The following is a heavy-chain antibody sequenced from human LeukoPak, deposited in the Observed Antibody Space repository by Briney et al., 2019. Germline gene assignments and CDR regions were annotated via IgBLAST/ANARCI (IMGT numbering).Heavy chain of an antibody. J-gene: IGHJ4*02. D-gene: IGHD3-9*01. V-gene: IGHV3-33*01. CDR3: ARDRYDILTGYYMYFDY. Sequence: TGRSMRLSCAAAGFSFSSYGMHWVRQAPGEGLEWVAVIWYDGSNKYYADSVKGRFTISRDNSKNTLFLQMNSLRAEDTAVYYCARDRYDILTGYYMYFDYWGQGSLVTVSS. CDR1: GFSFSSYG. CDR2: IWYDGSNK.